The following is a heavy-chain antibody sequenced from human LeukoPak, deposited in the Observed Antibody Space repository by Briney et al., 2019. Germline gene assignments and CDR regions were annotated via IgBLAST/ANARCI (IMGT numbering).Heavy chain of an antibody. CDR1: GGSISSSNW. CDR2: IYYSGST. D-gene: IGHD6-6*01. CDR3: AIPTTVIEYSSSATGAEYFQH. V-gene: IGHV4-39*01. Sequence: SETLSLTCAVSGGSISSSNWWSWVRQPPGKGLEWIGSIYYSGSTYYNPSLKSRVTISVDTSKNQFSLKLSSVTAADTAVYCCAIPTTVIEYSSSATGAEYFQHWGQGTLVTVSS. J-gene: IGHJ1*01.